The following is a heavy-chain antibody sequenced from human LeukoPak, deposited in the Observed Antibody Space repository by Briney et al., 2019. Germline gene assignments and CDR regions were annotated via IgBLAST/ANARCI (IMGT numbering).Heavy chain of an antibody. CDR1: GFSFSRNG. CDR2: ISYDGSDK. V-gene: IGHV3-30*03. Sequence: QPGGSLRLFCAASGFSFSRNGMHWVRQAPGKGLEWVAVISYDGSDKYHADSVKGRFTISRDNSKNTLYLQMNSLRAEDTAVYFCASTVTSNKVQHWGQGTLVTVSS. CDR3: ASTVTSNKVQH. D-gene: IGHD4-17*01. J-gene: IGHJ1*01.